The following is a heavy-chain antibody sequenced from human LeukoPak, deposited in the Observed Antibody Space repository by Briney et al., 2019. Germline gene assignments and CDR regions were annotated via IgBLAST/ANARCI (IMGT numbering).Heavy chain of an antibody. CDR3: AREDFDWSPYNWFDP. V-gene: IGHV3-7*01. J-gene: IGHJ5*02. CDR2: IKQDGSEK. D-gene: IGHD3-9*01. Sequence: GGSLRLSCAASGFTFSSYWMSWVRQAPGKGLEWVANIKQDGSEKYYVDSVKGRFTISRDNAKNSLYLQMNSLRAEDTAVYYCAREDFDWSPYNWFDPWGQGTLVTVSS. CDR1: GFTFSSYW.